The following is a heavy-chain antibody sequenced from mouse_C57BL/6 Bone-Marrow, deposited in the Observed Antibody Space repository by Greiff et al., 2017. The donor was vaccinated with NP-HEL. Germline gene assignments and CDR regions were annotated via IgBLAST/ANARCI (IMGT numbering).Heavy chain of an antibody. J-gene: IGHJ4*01. D-gene: IGHD1-1*01. V-gene: IGHV5-6*02. CDR1: GFTFSSYG. Sequence: EVKLVESGGDLVKPGGSLKLSCAASGFTFSSYGMSWVRQTPDKRLEWVATISSGGSYTYYPDSVKGRFTISRDNAKNTLYLQMSSLKSEDTAMYYCARRGTTVVEDYAMDYWGQGTSVTVSS. CDR2: ISSGGSYT. CDR3: ARRGTTVVEDYAMDY.